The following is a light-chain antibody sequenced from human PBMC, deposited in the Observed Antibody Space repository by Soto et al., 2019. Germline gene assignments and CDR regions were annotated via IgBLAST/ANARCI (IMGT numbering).Light chain of an antibody. CDR1: SSDVGGYNY. J-gene: IGLJ3*02. Sequence: QSALTQPRSVSGSPGQSVTISCTGTSSDVGGYNYVSWYQQHSGKAPKLMVYDVSKRPSGVPDRFSGSKSGNTASLTISGLQAEDEADYYCCSYAGSSWVFGGGTKVTVL. V-gene: IGLV2-11*01. CDR2: DVS. CDR3: CSYAGSSWV.